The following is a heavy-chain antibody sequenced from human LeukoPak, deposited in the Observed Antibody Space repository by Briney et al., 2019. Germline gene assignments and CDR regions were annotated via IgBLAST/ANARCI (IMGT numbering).Heavy chain of an antibody. D-gene: IGHD3-22*01. J-gene: IGHJ4*02. V-gene: IGHV2-5*01. Sequence: SGPTLVKPTQTLTLTCTFSGFSLSTSGVGVGRIRQPPGKALEWLALIYWNDDKRYSPSLKSRLTITKDTSKNQVVLAMTNMDPVDTATYYCAHSESDYYYDSSGYCFDYWGQGTLVTVSS. CDR3: AHSESDYYYDSSGYCFDY. CDR1: GFSLSTSGVG. CDR2: IYWNDDK.